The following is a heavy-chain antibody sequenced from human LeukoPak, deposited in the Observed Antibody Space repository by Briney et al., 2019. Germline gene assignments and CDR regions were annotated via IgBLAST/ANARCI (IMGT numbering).Heavy chain of an antibody. J-gene: IGHJ4*02. CDR3: SRSLDY. Sequence: GGSLRLSCAASGFTFSSYGMHWVRQAPGKGLEWVAVISYDGSNKYYADSVKGRFTISRDNSKNSLYLQMNSLRAEDTATYYCSRSLDYWGQGIQVTVSS. CDR1: GFTFSSYG. CDR2: ISYDGSNK. V-gene: IGHV3-30*03.